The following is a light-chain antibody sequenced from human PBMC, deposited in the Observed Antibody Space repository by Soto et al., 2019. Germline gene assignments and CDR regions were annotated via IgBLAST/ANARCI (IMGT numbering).Light chain of an antibody. Sequence: DIQMTQSPSSLSASVGDRVTITCRASQSISSYLNWYQQKAGKAPKLLVFGASTLQSGVPPRFSGSGSGTEFTLSIGSLQPEDFATYYCQHSYANPRTFGQGTKVDIK. J-gene: IGKJ1*01. CDR3: QHSYANPRT. V-gene: IGKV1-39*01. CDR1: QSISSY. CDR2: GAS.